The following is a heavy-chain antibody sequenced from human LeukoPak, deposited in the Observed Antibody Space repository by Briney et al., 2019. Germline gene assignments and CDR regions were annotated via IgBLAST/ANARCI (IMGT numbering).Heavy chain of an antibody. CDR1: GGSISSYY. D-gene: IGHD1-26*01. CDR2: IYYSGST. CDR3: ARSRGSGSYSPLGY. Sequence: SETLSLTCAVSGGSISSYYWSWIRQPPEKGLEWIGYIYYSGSTNYNPSLKSRVTISVDTSKNQFSLKLSSVTAADTAVYYCARSRGSGSYSPLGYWGQGTLVTVSS. J-gene: IGHJ4*02. V-gene: IGHV4-59*01.